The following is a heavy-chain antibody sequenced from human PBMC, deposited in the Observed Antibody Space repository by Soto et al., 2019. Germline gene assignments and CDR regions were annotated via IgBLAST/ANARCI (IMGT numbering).Heavy chain of an antibody. CDR3: ARGEGLMVRKHYGMDV. CDR2: TYYRSKWYN. CDR1: GDSASSNSAA. D-gene: IGHD3-10*01. V-gene: IGHV6-1*01. Sequence: PSQTLSLTCAISGDSASSNSAAWNWIRQSPSRGLEWLGRTYYRSKWYNDYAVSVKSRITINPDTSKNQFSLQLNSVTPEDTAVIYCARGEGLMVRKHYGMDVWGQGTTVTVSS. J-gene: IGHJ6*02.